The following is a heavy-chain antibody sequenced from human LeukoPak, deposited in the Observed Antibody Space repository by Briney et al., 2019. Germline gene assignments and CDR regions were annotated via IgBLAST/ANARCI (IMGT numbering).Heavy chain of an antibody. CDR3: ARLESSAYTTPPGPY. CDR1: GVSLSSTSYY. CDR2: IHDSWST. Sequence: SKTLSLTCRVSGVSLSSTSYYWGWIRPPPGKGLEWIASIHDSWSTYYNPSLKSRVTISADMSKNQLSLDLRSATAADTAVYYCARLESSAYTTPPGPYWGQGTLVTVSS. D-gene: IGHD3-16*01. J-gene: IGHJ4*02. V-gene: IGHV4-39*01.